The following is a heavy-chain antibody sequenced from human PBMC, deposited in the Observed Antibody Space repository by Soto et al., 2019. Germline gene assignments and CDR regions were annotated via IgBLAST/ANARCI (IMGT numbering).Heavy chain of an antibody. Sequence: QVQLVESGGGVVQPGRSLSLSCAASGFTFSSYAMHWVRQAPGKGLEWVSVISYDGSNNYYADSVKGRFTISKDNSKNTLYLQMKSLKGEATAVYYCARGGYYYEIRGYYYYDYGMDVWGQGTTVTVS. CDR1: GFTFSSYA. V-gene: IGHV3-30-3*01. J-gene: IGHJ6*02. CDR2: ISYDGSNN. CDR3: ARGGYYYEIRGYYYYDYGMDV. D-gene: IGHD3-22*01.